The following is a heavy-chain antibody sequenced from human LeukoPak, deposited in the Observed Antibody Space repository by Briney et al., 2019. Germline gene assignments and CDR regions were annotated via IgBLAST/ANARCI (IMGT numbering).Heavy chain of an antibody. D-gene: IGHD3-10*01. CDR2: ISSDSRTI. Sequence: GGSLRLSCAASGFIFSRYSMTWVRQAPGKGLEWLSFISSDSRTIDYGDSVEGRFTISRDNAKNSLYLQMNSLRDDDTAVYYCARLVFGELSSYDYWGQGTLVTVSS. CDR1: GFIFSRYS. J-gene: IGHJ4*02. CDR3: ARLVFGELSSYDY. V-gene: IGHV3-48*02.